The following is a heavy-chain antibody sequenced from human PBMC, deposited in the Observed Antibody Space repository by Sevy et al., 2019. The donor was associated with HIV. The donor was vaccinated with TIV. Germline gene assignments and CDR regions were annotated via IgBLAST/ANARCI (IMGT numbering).Heavy chain of an antibody. CDR3: ATDIVVGRDY. Sequence: ASVKVSCNVSGHTLSELSMHWVRQAPGKGLEWMGGFDEDGETLYAQKFQGRVTMTDDTSTETAYMELSSLRSDDTAVYYCATDIVVGRDYWGQGTLVTVSS. J-gene: IGHJ4*02. V-gene: IGHV1-24*01. CDR1: GHTLSELS. CDR2: FDEDGET. D-gene: IGHD2-2*01.